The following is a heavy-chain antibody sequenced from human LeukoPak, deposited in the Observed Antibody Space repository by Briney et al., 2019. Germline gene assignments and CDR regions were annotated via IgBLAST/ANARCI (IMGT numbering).Heavy chain of an antibody. J-gene: IGHJ4*02. CDR3: ARHGSWSFDY. Sequence: GGSLRLSCAASGFTFSSHAMSWVRQAPGKGLEWVSAITSGSGSNVYYTDSLKGRFTISRDNSKNTLYLHMNSLRAEDTGVYYCARHGSWSFDYWGQGTLLTVSA. D-gene: IGHD6-13*01. V-gene: IGHV3-23*01. CDR2: ITSGSGSNV. CDR1: GFTFSSHA.